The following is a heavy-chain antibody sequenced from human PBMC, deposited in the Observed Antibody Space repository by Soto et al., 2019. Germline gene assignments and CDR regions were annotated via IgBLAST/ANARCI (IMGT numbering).Heavy chain of an antibody. D-gene: IGHD3-3*01. CDR3: ARDRVGITIFGVVIISPTYYYYGMDV. Sequence: GGSLRLSCAASGFTFSSYSMNWVRQAPGKGLEWVSYISSSSSTIYYADSVKGRFTISRDNAKNSLYLQMNSLRDEDTAVYYCARDRVGITIFGVVIISPTYYYYGMDVWGQGTTVTVSS. CDR1: GFTFSSYS. J-gene: IGHJ6*02. V-gene: IGHV3-48*02. CDR2: ISSSSSTI.